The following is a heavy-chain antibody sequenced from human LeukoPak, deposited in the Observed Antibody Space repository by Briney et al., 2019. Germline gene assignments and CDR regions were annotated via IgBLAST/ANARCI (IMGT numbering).Heavy chain of an antibody. D-gene: IGHD3-16*01. CDR3: VREPAYTGTWWYPDL. Sequence: PGGSLSLSCVASGFTFSNYDMHWARPATGKGLEWISAIDPAGNTWYSDSVKGRFTISRENAKSSLFLQMNSLRAADTAVYYCVREPAYTGTWWYPDLWGRGTLVAVSS. CDR1: GFTFSNYD. CDR2: IDPAGNT. J-gene: IGHJ2*01. V-gene: IGHV3-13*01.